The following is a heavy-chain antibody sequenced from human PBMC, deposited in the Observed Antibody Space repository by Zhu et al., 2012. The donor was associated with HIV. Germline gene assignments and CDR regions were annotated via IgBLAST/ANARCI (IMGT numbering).Heavy chain of an antibody. J-gene: IGHJ1*01. V-gene: IGHV4-34*01. CDR1: GGSFSGFY. CDR3: ARGDNYYASGSPAQGRYFQY. D-gene: IGHD3-10*01. Sequence: QVQLQQWGAGLLKPSETLSLTCAVYGGSFSGFYWSWIRQPPGKGLEWIGEINHSGSVNYNPSLKSRVTISVDTSKNQFSLKLSSVTAADTALYYCARGDNYYASGSPAQGRYFQYWGQGTLATVSS. CDR2: INHSGSV.